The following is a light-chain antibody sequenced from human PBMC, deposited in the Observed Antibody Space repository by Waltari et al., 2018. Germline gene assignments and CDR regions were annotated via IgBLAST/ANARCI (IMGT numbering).Light chain of an antibody. V-gene: IGLV2-23*02. CDR3: CSYAGSSTFV. CDR1: SRHVGGYKY. J-gene: IGLJ2*01. CDR2: DVS. Sequence: QSALTQPASVSGSPGQSTTISCPGPSRHVGGYKYVSWYQQHPGKAPKPMIYDVSKRPSGVSNRFSGSKSGNTASLTISGLQAEDEADYYCCSYAGSSTFVFGGGTKLTVL.